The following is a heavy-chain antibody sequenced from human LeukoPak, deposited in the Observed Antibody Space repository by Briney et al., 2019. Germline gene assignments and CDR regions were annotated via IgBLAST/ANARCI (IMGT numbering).Heavy chain of an antibody. V-gene: IGHV4-39*07. Sequence: PSETLSLTCTVSGGSISSSSYYWSWIRQPPGKGLEWIGEINHSGSTNYNPSLKSRVTISVDTSKNQFSLKLSSVTAADTAVYYCARDLGKKPEGGAPHISDAFDIWGQGTMVTVSS. CDR1: GGSISSSSYY. CDR2: INHSGST. D-gene: IGHD3-16*01. J-gene: IGHJ3*02. CDR3: ARDLGKKPEGGAPHISDAFDI.